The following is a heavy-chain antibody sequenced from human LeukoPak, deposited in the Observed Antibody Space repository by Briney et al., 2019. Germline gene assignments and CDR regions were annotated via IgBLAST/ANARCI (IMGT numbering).Heavy chain of an antibody. D-gene: IGHD5-24*01. J-gene: IGHJ4*02. CDR2: IYYSATT. Sequence: PSETLSLTXTVSGDSVSSYYWSWIRQPPGKGLEWIGFIYYSATTKYNPSLKSRVTISVDTSKKQFSLNLNSVTAADTAVYYCARGGEDGYPFDYWGQGTLVTVSS. CDR3: ARGGEDGYPFDY. CDR1: GDSVSSYY. V-gene: IGHV4-59*02.